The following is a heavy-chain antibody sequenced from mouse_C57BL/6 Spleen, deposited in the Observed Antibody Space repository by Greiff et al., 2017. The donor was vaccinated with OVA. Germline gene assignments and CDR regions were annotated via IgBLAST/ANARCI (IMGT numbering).Heavy chain of an antibody. J-gene: IGHJ4*01. V-gene: IGHV1-69*01. CDR3: ASHYYGSSYYAMDY. Sequence: QVQLQQPGAELVMPGASVKLSCTASGYTFTSYWMHWVKQRPGQGLEWIGEIDPSDSYTNYNQKFKGKSTLTVDKSSSTAYMQLSSLTSEDSAVYYCASHYYGSSYYAMDYWGQGTSVTVSS. CDR2: IDPSDSYT. D-gene: IGHD1-1*01. CDR1: GYTFTSYW.